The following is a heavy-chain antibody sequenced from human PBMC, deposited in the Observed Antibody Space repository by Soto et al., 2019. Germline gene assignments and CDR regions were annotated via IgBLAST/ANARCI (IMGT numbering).Heavy chain of an antibody. J-gene: IGHJ3*02. D-gene: IGHD6-13*01. CDR1: GFTFGDYA. Sequence: HPGGSLRLSCTASGFTFGDYAMSWFRQAPGKGLEWVGFIRSKAYGGTTEYAASVKGRFTISRDDSKSIAYLQMNSLKTEDTAVYYCTRDRSNGIAAAYDSRGDAFDIWGQGTMVTVSS. CDR3: TRDRSNGIAAAYDSRGDAFDI. CDR2: IRSKAYGGTT. V-gene: IGHV3-49*03.